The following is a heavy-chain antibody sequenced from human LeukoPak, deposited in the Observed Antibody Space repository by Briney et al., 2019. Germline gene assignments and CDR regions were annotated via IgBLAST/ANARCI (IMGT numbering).Heavy chain of an antibody. J-gene: IGHJ3*01. Sequence: GGSLRLSCAASGFTFSSYSMNWIRQAPGKGLEGVSYMDSSGSSVHYADSVKGRFTISRDNAKNTLYLQMNSLRADDTAVYYCAMKAVPRPRLHDAFDFWGQGTVVSVSS. CDR1: GFTFSSYS. V-gene: IGHV3-48*01. D-gene: IGHD5-24*01. CDR3: AMKAVPRPRLHDAFDF. CDR2: MDSSGSSV.